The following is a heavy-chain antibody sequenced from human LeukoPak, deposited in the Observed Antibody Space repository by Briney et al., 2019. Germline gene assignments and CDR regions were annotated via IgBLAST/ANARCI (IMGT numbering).Heavy chain of an antibody. CDR2: IIPIFGTA. Sequence: SVKVSCKASGGTFSSYAISWVRQAPGQGLEWTGGIIPIFGTANYAQKFQGRVTITADESTSTAYMELSSLRSEDTAVYYCASLSGRYSGYPGYFQHWGQGTLVTVSS. CDR1: GGTFSSYA. J-gene: IGHJ1*01. CDR3: ASLSGRYSGYPGYFQH. D-gene: IGHD5-12*01. V-gene: IGHV1-69*13.